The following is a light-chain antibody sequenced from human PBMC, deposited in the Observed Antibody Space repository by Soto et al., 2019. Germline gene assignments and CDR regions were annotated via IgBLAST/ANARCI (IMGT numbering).Light chain of an antibody. CDR3: SSFAGSSDFVV. CDR2: EVT. V-gene: IGLV2-8*01. J-gene: IGLJ2*01. CDR1: SSDVGGYNY. Sequence: QSALTQPPSASGSPGQSVAISCTGTSSDVGGYNYVSWYQRHPGKAPRLIIYEVTKRPSGVPDRFSGSKSGNTASLTVSGLQAEDEADYYCSSFAGSSDFVVFGGGTKLTVL.